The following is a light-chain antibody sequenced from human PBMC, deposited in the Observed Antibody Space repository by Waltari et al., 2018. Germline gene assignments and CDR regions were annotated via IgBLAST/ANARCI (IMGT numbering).Light chain of an antibody. J-gene: IGKJ1*01. V-gene: IGKV1-5*03. CDR2: KAS. CDR1: QNVNDW. CDR3: QHFNSYWM. Sequence: DIQMTQSPSTLSASVGDRITITCRASQNVNDWLAWYQQQPGTAPKLLIYKASILQTGVPSRFGGSGYGTEFTLTISSLQPEEFATYYCQHFNSYWMFGPGTKVDMK.